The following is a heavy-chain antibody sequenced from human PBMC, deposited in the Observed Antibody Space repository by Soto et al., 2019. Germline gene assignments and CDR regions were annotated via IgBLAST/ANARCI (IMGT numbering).Heavy chain of an antibody. Sequence: SETLSLTCTVSGGSISSSSYYWGWIRQPPGKGMEWIGSIYYSGSTYYNPSLKSRVTISVDTSKNQFSLKLSSVTAADTAVYYCASSSARYCSGGSCPYYFDYWGQGTLVTVSS. CDR1: GGSISSSSYY. J-gene: IGHJ4*02. V-gene: IGHV4-39*01. CDR2: IYYSGST. CDR3: ASSSARYCSGGSCPYYFDY. D-gene: IGHD2-15*01.